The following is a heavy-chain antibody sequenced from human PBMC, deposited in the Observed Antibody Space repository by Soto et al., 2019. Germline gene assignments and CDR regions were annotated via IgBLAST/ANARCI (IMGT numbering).Heavy chain of an antibody. CDR2: ISGSGGST. CDR3: AKNSLYRRYFDL. CDR1: GFTFSSYA. V-gene: IGHV3-23*01. J-gene: IGHJ2*01. Sequence: EVQLLESGGGLVQPGGSLRLSCAASGFTFSSYAMSWVHQAPGKGLEWVSAISGSGGSTYYADSVKGRFTISRDNSKNTLYLQLNSLRAEDTAVYYCAKNSLYRRYFDLWGRGTLVTVSS. D-gene: IGHD1-26*01.